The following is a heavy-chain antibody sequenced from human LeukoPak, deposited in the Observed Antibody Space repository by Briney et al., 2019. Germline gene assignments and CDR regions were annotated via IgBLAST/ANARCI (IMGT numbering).Heavy chain of an antibody. V-gene: IGHV1-46*01. CDR3: ARNLGMNSNWVAFDI. CDR2: INPSGGST. Sequence: ASVKVSCKASGYTFTSYYLYWVRQAPAQGLEWMGIINPSGGSTSYAQEFQGRVTMTRDTSTSTVYMELSSLRSEDTAVYYCARNLGMNSNWVAFDIWGQGTMVTVSS. D-gene: IGHD4-11*01. CDR1: GYTFTSYY. J-gene: IGHJ3*02.